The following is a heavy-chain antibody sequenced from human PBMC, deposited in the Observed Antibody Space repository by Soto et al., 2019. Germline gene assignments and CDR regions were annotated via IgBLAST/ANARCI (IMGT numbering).Heavy chain of an antibody. CDR2: INQSGIT. CDR1: GGSFSNYY. D-gene: IGHD1-26*01. J-gene: IGHJ4*02. V-gene: IGHV4-34*01. CDR3: VTVNLVGAAYYFDY. Sequence: ASETLSLTCAVYGGSFSNYYWSWIRQPPGKGLEWIGEINQSGITNYNPSLKSRVTISVDTSENQFSLRLTSVTAADTAVYYCVTVNLVGAAYYFDYWGPGTLVTVSS.